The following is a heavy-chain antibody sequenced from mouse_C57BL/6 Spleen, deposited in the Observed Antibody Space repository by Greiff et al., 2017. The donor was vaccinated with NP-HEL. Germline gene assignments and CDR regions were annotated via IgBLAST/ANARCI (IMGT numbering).Heavy chain of an antibody. J-gene: IGHJ1*03. Sequence: DVKLVESEGGLVQPGSSMKLSCTASGFTFSDYYMAWVRQVPEKGLEWVANINYDGSSTYYLDSLKSRFIISRDNAKNILYLQMSSLKSEDTATYYCARDLHYGSSPRWYFDVWGTGTTVTVSS. CDR3: ARDLHYGSSPRWYFDV. CDR1: GFTFSDYY. V-gene: IGHV5-16*01. CDR2: INYDGSST. D-gene: IGHD1-1*01.